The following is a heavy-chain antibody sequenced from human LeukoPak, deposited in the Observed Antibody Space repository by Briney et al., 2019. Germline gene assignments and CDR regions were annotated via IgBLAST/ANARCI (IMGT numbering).Heavy chain of an antibody. CDR2: ISSSSSTI. Sequence: GGSLRLSCAASGFTFSSYSMNWVRQAPGKGLEWVSYISSSSSTIYYADSVKGRFTISRDNAKNSLYLQMNSLRAEDTAVYYCARVTPPSDYWGQGTLVTVSS. J-gene: IGHJ4*02. D-gene: IGHD1-14*01. V-gene: IGHV3-48*01. CDR3: ARVTPPSDY. CDR1: GFTFSSYS.